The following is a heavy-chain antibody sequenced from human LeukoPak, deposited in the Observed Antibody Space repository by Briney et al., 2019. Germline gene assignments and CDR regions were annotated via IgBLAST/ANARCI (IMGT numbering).Heavy chain of an antibody. Sequence: SETLSHTCSVSGGSIINSTYYWGWIRQPPGKGLEWIGNIFYSGNTYYNPPLNSRVTTSVDTSTNRFSLKLNSVTAADTAVYYCARAFRSYYMDVWGKGTTVTVSS. CDR2: IFYSGNT. J-gene: IGHJ6*03. CDR1: GGSIINSTYY. V-gene: IGHV4-39*07. CDR3: ARAFRSYYMDV.